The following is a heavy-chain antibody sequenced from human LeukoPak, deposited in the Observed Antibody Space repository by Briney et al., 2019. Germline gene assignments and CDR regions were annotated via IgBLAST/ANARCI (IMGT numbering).Heavy chain of an antibody. CDR1: GFTFSSYV. CDR3: VKGKKWELPLNY. D-gene: IGHD1-26*01. J-gene: IGHJ4*02. CDR2: ISDSGGNT. V-gene: IGHV3-23*01. Sequence: GGSLRLSCAASGFTFSSYVMTWVRQAPGKGLEWVSAISDSGGNTYYADSVKGRFTISRDNSKNTLYLQMNSLRAEDTAIYYCVKGKKWELPLNYWGQGTLVTVSS.